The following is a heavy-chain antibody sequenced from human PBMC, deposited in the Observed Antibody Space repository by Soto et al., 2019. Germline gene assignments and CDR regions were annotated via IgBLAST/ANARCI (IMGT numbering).Heavy chain of an antibody. CDR2: INHVGIT. CDR1: GGSFRGFY. J-gene: IGHJ5*02. Sequence: SETLSLTCAVSGGSFRGFYWTWIRQSPGKGLEWLGDINHVGITNYSPSLKSRVTISGDTSKSQFSLKLSSVTAADTAVYYCARHTRNQFDPWGQGTLVTVSS. CDR3: ARHTRNQFDP. V-gene: IGHV4-34*01.